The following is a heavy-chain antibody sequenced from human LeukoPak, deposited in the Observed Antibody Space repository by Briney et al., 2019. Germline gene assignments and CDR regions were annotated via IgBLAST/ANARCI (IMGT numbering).Heavy chain of an antibody. CDR3: ARAPGYGYAYYYMDV. CDR2: ISTSSSYI. Sequence: GGSLRLSCAASGFTFSSYTMNWVRQAPGKGLEWVSSISTSSSYIYYADSMKGRFTISRDNAKNSLFLQMNSLRAEDTAVYFCARAPGYGYAYYYMDVWGKGTTVTVSS. V-gene: IGHV3-21*01. CDR1: GFTFSSYT. D-gene: IGHD5-18*01. J-gene: IGHJ6*03.